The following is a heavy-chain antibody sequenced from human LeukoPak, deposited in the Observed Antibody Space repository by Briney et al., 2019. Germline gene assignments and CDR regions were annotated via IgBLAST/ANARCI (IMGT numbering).Heavy chain of an antibody. CDR2: IKQDGSEK. Sequence: GGSLRLSCAASGFTFSSYWMSWVSQAQGKGLEWVANIKQDGSEKYYVDSVKGRFTISRDNAKNSLYLQVNSLRAEDTAVYYCATEAGDEYSSSWYRDWGQGTLVTVSS. CDR3: ATEAGDEYSSSWYRD. J-gene: IGHJ4*02. CDR1: GFTFSSYW. V-gene: IGHV3-7*01. D-gene: IGHD6-13*01.